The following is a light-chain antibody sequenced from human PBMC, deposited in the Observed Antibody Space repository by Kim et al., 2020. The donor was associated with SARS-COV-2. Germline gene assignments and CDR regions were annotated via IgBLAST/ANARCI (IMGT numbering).Light chain of an antibody. Sequence: DIQMTQSPSSLSASVGDRVTITCRTSQNINSHLNWYHQKPGRAPKLLIYDASTLQGGVPSRFSGSGSETEFTLTISSLQPEDFATYFCQQNNSYPCTFGQGTKVDIK. CDR3: QQNNSYPCT. CDR2: DAS. V-gene: IGKV1-39*01. J-gene: IGKJ1*01. CDR1: QNINSH.